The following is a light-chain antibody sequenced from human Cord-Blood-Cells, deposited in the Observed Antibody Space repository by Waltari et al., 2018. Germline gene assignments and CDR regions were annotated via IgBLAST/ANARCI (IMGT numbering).Light chain of an antibody. CDR2: EVS. CDR1: SSDVGGYHY. J-gene: IGLJ2*01. V-gene: IGLV2-14*01. Sequence: QSALTQPASVSGSPGPSLTISCPGTSSDVGGYHYVSWYQQHPGKAPKLMIYEVSNRPSGVSNRFSGSKSGNTASLTISGLQAEDEADYYCSSYTSSSTVVFGGGTKLTVL. CDR3: SSYTSSSTVV.